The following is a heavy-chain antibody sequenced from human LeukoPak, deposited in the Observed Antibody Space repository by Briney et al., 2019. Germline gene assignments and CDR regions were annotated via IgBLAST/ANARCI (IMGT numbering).Heavy chain of an antibody. Sequence: PSQTLSLTCTVSGGSISSGGYYWSWIRQHPGTGLEWIGYIYYSGSTYYNPSLKSRVTISVDTSKNQFSLKLSSVTAADTAVYYCARVRLPNYYDSSGYDLYYFDYWGQGTLVTVSS. D-gene: IGHD3-22*01. CDR3: ARVRLPNYYDSSGYDLYYFDY. V-gene: IGHV4-31*03. J-gene: IGHJ4*02. CDR2: IYYSGST. CDR1: GGSISSGGYY.